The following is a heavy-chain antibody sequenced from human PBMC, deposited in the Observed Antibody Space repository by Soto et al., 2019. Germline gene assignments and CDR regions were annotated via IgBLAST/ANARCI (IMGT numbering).Heavy chain of an antibody. Sequence: PGGSLRLSCAASGFTFSSYSMNWVRQAPGKGLEWLSSISSSSSYIYYADSVKGRFTISRDNAKNSLYLQMNSLRAEDTAVYYCASVGSSSDYFDYWGQGTLVTVSS. CDR3: ASVGSSSDYFDY. J-gene: IGHJ4*02. D-gene: IGHD6-6*01. CDR1: GFTFSSYS. CDR2: ISSSSSYI. V-gene: IGHV3-21*01.